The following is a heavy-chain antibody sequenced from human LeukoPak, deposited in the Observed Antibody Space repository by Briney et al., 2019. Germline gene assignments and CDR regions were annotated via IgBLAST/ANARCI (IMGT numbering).Heavy chain of an antibody. CDR1: GFTFSGCS. V-gene: IGHV3-48*01. J-gene: IGHJ4*02. Sequence: GGSRRLSCAASGFTFSGCSMSWVRQAPGKGLEWISYITSSSSSIYYADSVKGRFTISRDNAKNSLYLQMNSLRVDDTAVYYCGRVGSYGAFDYWGQGIMVTVSS. D-gene: IGHD3-16*01. CDR2: ITSSSSSI. CDR3: GRVGSYGAFDY.